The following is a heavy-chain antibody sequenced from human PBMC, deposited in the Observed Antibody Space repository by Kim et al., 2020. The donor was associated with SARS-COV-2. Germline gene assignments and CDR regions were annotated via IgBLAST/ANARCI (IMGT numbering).Heavy chain of an antibody. D-gene: IGHD5-18*01. V-gene: IGHV4-61*01. J-gene: IGHJ4*02. Sequence: SETLSLTCTVSGGSVSSGSNYWSWIRQPPGKGLEYIGFIYYSGSTNYNPSLKSRVTISVDTSKNQFSLKLSSVTAADTAVYYCARIETTMAFDYWGQGTLVTVSS. CDR3: ARIETTMAFDY. CDR1: GGSVSSGSNY. CDR2: IYYSGST.